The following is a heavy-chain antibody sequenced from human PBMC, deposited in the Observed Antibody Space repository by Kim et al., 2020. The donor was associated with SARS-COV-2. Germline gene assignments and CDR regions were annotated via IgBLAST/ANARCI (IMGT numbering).Heavy chain of an antibody. D-gene: IGHD5-18*01. J-gene: IGHJ4*02. CDR3: VRDGIHWGYRNFFDH. Sequence: GGSLRLSCAASGFTFSHYSMHWVLQAPGKGLEWVAVISYGGSDKDYADSVKGRFNISRDNSKNTMYLQMNSLRAEDAALYYCVRDGIHWGYRNFFDHWGQGALVTVSS. CDR2: ISYGGSDK. V-gene: IGHV3-30-3*01. CDR1: GFTFSHYS.